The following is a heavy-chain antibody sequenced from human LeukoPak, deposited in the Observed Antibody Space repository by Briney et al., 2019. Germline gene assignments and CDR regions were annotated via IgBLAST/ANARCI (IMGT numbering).Heavy chain of an antibody. Sequence: HPGGSLRLSCTASGFTFGDYAMSWFRQAPGKGLEWVGFIRSKAYGGTTEYAASVKGRFTISRDDSKSIAYLQMNSLKTEDTAVYYCTRDRGDSSSYYYLLVRLDYWGQGTLVTVSS. D-gene: IGHD3-22*01. V-gene: IGHV3-49*03. CDR2: IRSKAYGGTT. CDR1: GFTFGDYA. CDR3: TRDRGDSSSYYYLLVRLDY. J-gene: IGHJ4*02.